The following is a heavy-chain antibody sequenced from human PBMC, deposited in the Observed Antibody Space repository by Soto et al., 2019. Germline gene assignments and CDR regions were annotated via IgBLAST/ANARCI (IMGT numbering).Heavy chain of an antibody. CDR3: ARGDEMTAVTIFEY. CDR2: VIPVFNTS. CDR1: GGAFGRYS. J-gene: IGHJ4*02. D-gene: IGHD4-17*01. V-gene: IGHV1-69*13. Sequence: SVKVSCKASGGAFGRYSVSWVRRAPGQGLEWIGGVIPVFNTSNYSLKFQGRVAIFADLSTSTVFMELRSLRSEDTALYYCARGDEMTAVTIFEYWGQGTLVTVSS.